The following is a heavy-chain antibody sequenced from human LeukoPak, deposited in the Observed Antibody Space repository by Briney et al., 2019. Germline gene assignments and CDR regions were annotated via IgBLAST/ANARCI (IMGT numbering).Heavy chain of an antibody. Sequence: SETLSLTCTVSGGSISSYYWSWIRQPPGKGLEWIGYIYTSGSTNYNPSLKSRVTISVDTSKNQFSLKLSSVTAADTAVYYCARQPRGCSSTSCYHFDYWGQGILVTVSS. J-gene: IGHJ4*02. V-gene: IGHV4-4*09. CDR1: GGSISSYY. CDR2: IYTSGST. D-gene: IGHD2-2*01. CDR3: ARQPRGCSSTSCYHFDY.